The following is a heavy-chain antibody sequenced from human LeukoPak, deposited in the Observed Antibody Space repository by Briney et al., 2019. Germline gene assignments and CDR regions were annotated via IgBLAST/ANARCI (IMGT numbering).Heavy chain of an antibody. CDR3: AKGTVVVPAASYYFDY. J-gene: IGHJ4*02. Sequence: PGGSLRLSCAASGFTFSSYAMSWVRQAPGKGLEWVSAISGSGGSTYYADSVKGRFTISRDNSKNTLYLQMNSLRAEDTAVYYCAKGTVVVPAASYYFDYWGQGTLVTVSS. V-gene: IGHV3-23*01. CDR1: GFTFSSYA. D-gene: IGHD2-2*01. CDR2: ISGSGGST.